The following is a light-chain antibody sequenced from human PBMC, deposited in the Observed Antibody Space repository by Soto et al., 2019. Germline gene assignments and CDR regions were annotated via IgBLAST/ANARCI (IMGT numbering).Light chain of an antibody. V-gene: IGKV1-5*01. CDR2: DAS. J-gene: IGKJ4*01. CDR1: QRVTTW. Sequence: DIQMPQSPSTLSASVGDIVTITCRVSQRVTTWLAWYQQKPGQATTLLIHDASPLEPAVPSRFRGSGSGTVFTLTISNLQPDDFATYYCQQYNSYPTFGGGTKV. CDR3: QQYNSYPT.